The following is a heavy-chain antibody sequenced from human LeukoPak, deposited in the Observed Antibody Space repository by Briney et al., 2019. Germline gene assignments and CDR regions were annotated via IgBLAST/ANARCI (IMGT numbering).Heavy chain of an antibody. D-gene: IGHD1-26*01. Sequence: SETLSLTCTVSGGSISTSSYYWGWIRQPPGKGLECIGNIYYSGSTYYNPSLKSRVTISVDTSKNQFSLKLSSVTAADTAVYYCAREGSPGHYYMDVWGKGTTVTVSS. CDR2: IYYSGST. J-gene: IGHJ6*03. V-gene: IGHV4-39*07. CDR3: AREGSPGHYYMDV. CDR1: GGSISTSSYY.